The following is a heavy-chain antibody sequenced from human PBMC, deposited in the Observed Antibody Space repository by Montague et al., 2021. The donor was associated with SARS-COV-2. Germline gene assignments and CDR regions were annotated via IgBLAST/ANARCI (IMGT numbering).Heavy chain of an antibody. CDR3: ARDFLPLLAYYYGMDV. J-gene: IGHJ6*02. Sequence: SLRLSCAASGFTFSSYAMHWVRQAPGKGLEWVAVISYDGSNKYYADSVKGRFTISRDNSKNTLYLQMNSLRAEDTAVYYCARDFLPLLAYYYGMDVWGQGTMVTVSS. CDR1: GFTFSSYA. CDR2: ISYDGSNK. D-gene: IGHD3-3*01. V-gene: IGHV3-30*04.